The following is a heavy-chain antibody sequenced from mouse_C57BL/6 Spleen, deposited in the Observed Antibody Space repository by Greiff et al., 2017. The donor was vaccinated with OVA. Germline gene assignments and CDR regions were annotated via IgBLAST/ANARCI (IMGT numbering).Heavy chain of an antibody. CDR1: GFTFSSYA. CDR2: ISSGGDYI. V-gene: IGHV5-9-1*02. J-gene: IGHJ4*01. Sequence: VKLVESGEGLVKPGGSLKLSCAASGFTFSSYAMSWVRQTPEKRLEWVAYISSGGDYIYYADTVKGRFTISRDNAWNTLYLQMSSLKSEDTAMYYCTRENFTPYAMDYWGQGTSVTVSS. CDR3: TRENFTPYAMDY.